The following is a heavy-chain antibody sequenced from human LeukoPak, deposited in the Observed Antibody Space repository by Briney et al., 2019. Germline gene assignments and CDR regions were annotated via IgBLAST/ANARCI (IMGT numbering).Heavy chain of an antibody. J-gene: IGHJ4*02. D-gene: IGHD2-15*01. CDR2: INPNSGGT. V-gene: IGHV1-2*02. Sequence: ASVKVSCKACGNTFTGYYMHWVRQAPGQGLEWMGWINPNSGGTNYAQKFQGRVTMTRDTSISSAYMELSRLRSDDTAVYYCARRPQYCRGGACYDWGQGTLVTVSS. CDR1: GNTFTGYY. CDR3: ARRPQYCRGGACYD.